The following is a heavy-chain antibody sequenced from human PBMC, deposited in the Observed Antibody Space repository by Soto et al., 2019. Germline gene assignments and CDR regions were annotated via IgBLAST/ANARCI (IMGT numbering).Heavy chain of an antibody. D-gene: IGHD2-15*01. V-gene: IGHV3-30*18. Sequence: PGGSLRLSCAASGFTFSSYGMHWVRQAPGKGLEWVAVISYDGSNKYYADSVKGRFTISRDNSKNTLYLQMNSLRAEDTAVYYCAKDCSSGGSCYSHYWGQGTLVTVSS. CDR3: AKDCSSGGSCYSHY. J-gene: IGHJ4*02. CDR2: ISYDGSNK. CDR1: GFTFSSYG.